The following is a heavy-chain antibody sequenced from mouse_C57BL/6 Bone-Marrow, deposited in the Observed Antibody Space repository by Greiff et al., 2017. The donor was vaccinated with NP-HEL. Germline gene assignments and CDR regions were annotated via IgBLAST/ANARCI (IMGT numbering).Heavy chain of an antibody. Sequence: QVQLQQSGAELVKPGASVKISCKASGYAFSSYWMNWVKQRPGKGLEWIGQIYPGDGDTNYNGKFKGKATLTADKSSSTAYMQLSSLTAEDSAVYFCARGKLGRLHAMDYWGQGTSVTVSS. CDR1: GYAFSSYW. CDR2: IYPGDGDT. CDR3: ARGKLGRLHAMDY. D-gene: IGHD4-1*01. V-gene: IGHV1-80*01. J-gene: IGHJ4*01.